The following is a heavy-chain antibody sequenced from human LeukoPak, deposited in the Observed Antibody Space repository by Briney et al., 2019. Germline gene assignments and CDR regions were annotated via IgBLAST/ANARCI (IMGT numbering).Heavy chain of an antibody. D-gene: IGHD4-11*01. CDR1: GFTFSTYA. Sequence: GGSLRLSCGVSGFTFSTYAMSWIRQAPGKGLEWVSAISGSGTGTYYADSVQGRFIISRDNSKDTLSLQMNSLRAEDTAVYYCAKAYSNFAANSYYFDYWGQGTLVTVSS. J-gene: IGHJ4*02. V-gene: IGHV3-23*01. CDR2: ISGSGTGT. CDR3: AKAYSNFAANSYYFDY.